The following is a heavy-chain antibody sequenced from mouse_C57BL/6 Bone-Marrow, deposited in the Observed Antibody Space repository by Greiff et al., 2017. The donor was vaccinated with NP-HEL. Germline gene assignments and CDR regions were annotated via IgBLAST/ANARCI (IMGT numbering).Heavy chain of an antibody. V-gene: IGHV1-81*01. Sequence: QVQLQQSGAELARPGASVKLSCKASGYTFTSYGISWVKQRTGQGLEWIGEIYPRSGNTYYNEKFKGKATLTADKSSSTAYMEFRSLTSEDAAVYFCARRGLRRNWFAYWGQGTLVTVSA. D-gene: IGHD2-4*01. J-gene: IGHJ3*01. CDR3: ARRGLRRNWFAY. CDR2: IYPRSGNT. CDR1: GYTFTSYG.